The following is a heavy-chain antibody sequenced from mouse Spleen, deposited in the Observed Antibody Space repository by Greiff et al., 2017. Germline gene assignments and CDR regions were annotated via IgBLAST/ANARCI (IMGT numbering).Heavy chain of an antibody. V-gene: IGHV1-59*01. CDR3: ARNYGNHVRAWFAY. D-gene: IGHD2-1*01. J-gene: IGHJ3*01. CDR1: GYTFTSYW. CDR2: IDPSDSYT. Sequence: VQLQQPGAELVRPGTSVKLSCKASGYTFTSYWMHWVKQRPGQGLEWIGVIDPSDSYTNYNQKFKGKATLTVDTSSSTAYMQLSSLTSEDSAVYYGARNYGNHVRAWFAYWGQGTLVTVSA.